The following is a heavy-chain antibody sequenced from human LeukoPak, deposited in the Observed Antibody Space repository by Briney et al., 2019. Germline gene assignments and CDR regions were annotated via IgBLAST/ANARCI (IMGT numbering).Heavy chain of an antibody. CDR1: GGSISSYY. J-gene: IGHJ4*02. CDR3: ARDSNYDSSGYYSVSDY. Sequence: SETLSLTCTVSGGSISSYYWSWIRQPAGKGLEWIGRIYTSGSTNYNPSLKSRVTMSVDTSKNQFSLKLSSVTAADTAVYYCARDSNYDSSGYYSVSDYWGQGTQVTVSS. D-gene: IGHD3-22*01. CDR2: IYTSGST. V-gene: IGHV4-4*07.